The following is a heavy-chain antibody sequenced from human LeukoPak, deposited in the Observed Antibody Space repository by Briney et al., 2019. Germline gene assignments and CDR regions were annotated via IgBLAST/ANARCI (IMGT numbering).Heavy chain of an antibody. V-gene: IGHV1-18*01. D-gene: IGHD3-9*01. CDR2: ISAYNGNT. CDR3: ALRYFDWLSRFDAFEI. J-gene: IGHJ3*02. CDR1: GYTFTSYG. Sequence: ASVKLSCKASGYTFTSYGISWVRQAPGQGLEWMGWISAYNGNTNYAQKLQGRVTMTTDTSTSTAYMELRSLRSDDTAVYYCALRYFDWLSRFDAFEIWGQGTMVTVSS.